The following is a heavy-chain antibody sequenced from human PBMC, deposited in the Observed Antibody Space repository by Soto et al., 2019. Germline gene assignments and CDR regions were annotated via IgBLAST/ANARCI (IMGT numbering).Heavy chain of an antibody. Sequence: ASVKVSCKASRYTFTGYSLHWVRQAPGQGLEWMGWINPNSGGTNYAQKFQGRVTMTRDTSISTAYMDLSRLRSDDTAVYYRARVAILGTTDFYFDYWGQGALVTVSS. CDR3: ARVAILGTTDFYFDY. V-gene: IGHV1-2*02. D-gene: IGHD1-26*01. J-gene: IGHJ4*02. CDR2: INPNSGGT. CDR1: RYTFTGYS.